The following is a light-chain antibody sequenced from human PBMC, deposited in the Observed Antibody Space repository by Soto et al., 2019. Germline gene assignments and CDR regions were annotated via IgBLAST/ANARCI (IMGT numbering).Light chain of an antibody. V-gene: IGKV1-5*03. CDR3: QQYNSYSWT. Sequence: DIQVTQSPSTLSASVVDRVTITCRASQNINNWLAWYQQKPGKAPNLLIYEASSLESGVPSRFGGSRSGTEFTLTISSLQPEDFATYYCQQYNSYSWTFGQGTKVDI. CDR1: QNINNW. CDR2: EAS. J-gene: IGKJ1*01.